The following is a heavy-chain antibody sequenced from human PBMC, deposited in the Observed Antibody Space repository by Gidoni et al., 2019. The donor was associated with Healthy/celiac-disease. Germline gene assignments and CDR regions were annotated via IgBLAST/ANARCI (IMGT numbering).Heavy chain of an antibody. CDR3: AKGALSWEQLIYYYYGMDV. J-gene: IGHJ6*02. CDR2: IRCSGGST. D-gene: IGHD1-26*01. V-gene: IGHV3-23*01. Sequence: EVQLLESGGGLVQPGGSLRLSCAASGFTFSSYAMSWVRQAPGKGLGLGSAIRCSGGSTYYADSVKGRFTISRDNSKNTLYLQMNSLRAEDTAVYYCAKGALSWEQLIYYYYGMDVWGQGTTVTVSS. CDR1: GFTFSSYA.